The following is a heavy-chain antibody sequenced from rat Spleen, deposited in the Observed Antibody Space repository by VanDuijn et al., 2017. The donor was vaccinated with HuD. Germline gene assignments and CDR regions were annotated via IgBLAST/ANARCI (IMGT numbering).Heavy chain of an antibody. V-gene: IGHV2-41*01. CDR2: IWNTGGT. Sequence: QVQLKESGPGLVQPSQTLSLTCTVVGFSLTNYHVHWVRQPPGKGLEWMGVIWNTGGTRYNSVFKSRLSSSKDTSKTQVFLKMNSLQTEDTATYYCAREEAFDYTFDNWGQGVMVTVSS. CDR3: AREEAFDYTFDN. J-gene: IGHJ2*01. CDR1: GFSLTNYH. D-gene: IGHD1-6*01.